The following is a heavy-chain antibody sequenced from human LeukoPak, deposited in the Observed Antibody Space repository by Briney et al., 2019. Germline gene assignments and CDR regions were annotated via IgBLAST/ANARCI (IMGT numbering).Heavy chain of an antibody. V-gene: IGHV4-4*02. CDR3: ARDPNYSNYVFDY. CDR1: GGSISSSNW. J-gene: IGHJ4*02. CDR2: IYHSGST. D-gene: IGHD4-11*01. Sequence: TPSETLSLTCAVSGGSISSSNWWSWVRQPPGKGLEWIGEIYHSGSTNYNPSLKSRVTISVDKSKNQFSLKLSSVTAADTAVYYCARDPNYSNYVFDYWGQGTLVTVSS.